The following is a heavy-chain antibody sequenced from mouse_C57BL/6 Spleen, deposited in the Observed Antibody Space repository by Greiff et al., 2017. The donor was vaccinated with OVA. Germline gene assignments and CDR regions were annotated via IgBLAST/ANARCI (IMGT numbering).Heavy chain of an antibody. CDR1: GYTFTSYW. V-gene: IGHV1-72*01. J-gene: IGHJ1*03. CDR2: IDPNSGGT. D-gene: IGHD1-1*01. CDR3: AGDYQFITTVVADGYFDV. Sequence: QVQLQQPGAELVKPGASVKLSCKASGYTFTSYWMHWVKQRPGRGLEWIGRIDPNSGGTKYNEKFKSKATLTVDKPSSTAYMQLSSLTSEDSAVDYCAGDYQFITTVVADGYFDVWGTGTTVTVSS.